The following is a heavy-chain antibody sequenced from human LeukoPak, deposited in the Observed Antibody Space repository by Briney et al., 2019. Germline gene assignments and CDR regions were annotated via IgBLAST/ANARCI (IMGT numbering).Heavy chain of an antibody. V-gene: IGHV4-59*01. CDR1: GGSISSYY. CDR2: IYCSGST. J-gene: IGHJ6*03. Sequence: SETLSLTCTVSGGSISSYYWSWIRQTPGKGLEWIGYIYCSGSTNFNPSLKSRVTISVDTSKNQFSLKMSSVTAADTAVYFCARGGPPGYYYDYYMGVWGKGTTVTISS. CDR3: ARGGPPGYYYDYYMGV.